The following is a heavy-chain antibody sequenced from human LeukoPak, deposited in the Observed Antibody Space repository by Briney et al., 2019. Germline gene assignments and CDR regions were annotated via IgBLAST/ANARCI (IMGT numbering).Heavy chain of an antibody. J-gene: IGHJ4*02. CDR3: AKDQQVLRYFDWSMGHYFDY. V-gene: IGHV3-23*01. CDR2: ISGSGGST. D-gene: IGHD3-9*01. CDR1: GFTFSSYA. Sequence: GGSLRLSCAASGFTFSSYAMSWVRQAPGKGLEGVSAISGSGGSTYYADSVKGRFTISRDNSKNTLYLQMNSLRAEDTAVYYCAKDQQVLRYFDWSMGHYFDYWGQGTLVTVSS.